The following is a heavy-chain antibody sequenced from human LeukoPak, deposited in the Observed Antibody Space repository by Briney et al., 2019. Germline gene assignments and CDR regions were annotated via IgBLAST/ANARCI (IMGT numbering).Heavy chain of an antibody. CDR3: ARARIAVATTNKYYFDY. Sequence: GGSLRLSCAASGFTFSSYWMGWVRQVPGKGLEWVANIKQDGSEKYYVDSVKGRFTISRDNAKNSLYLQMDSLRADDTALYYCARARIAVATTNKYYFDYWGQGTLVTVSS. D-gene: IGHD5-12*01. CDR1: GFTFSSYW. CDR2: IKQDGSEK. J-gene: IGHJ4*02. V-gene: IGHV3-7*03.